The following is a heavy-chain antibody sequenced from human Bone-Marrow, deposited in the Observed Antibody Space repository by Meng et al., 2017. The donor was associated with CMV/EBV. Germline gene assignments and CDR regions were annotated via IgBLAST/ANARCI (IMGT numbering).Heavy chain of an antibody. V-gene: IGHV3-7*01. D-gene: IGHD4-17*01. CDR2: IKQDGSEK. J-gene: IGHJ4*02. CDR3: ATAPYGDSPLVD. Sequence: GGSLRLSCVASGFTFSSYWMSWVRQAPGKGLDWLANIKQDGSEKYYLDSVKGRFTISRDNAKNSLYLQMNSLRAEDTAVYYCATAPYGDSPLVDWGQGTLVNVSS. CDR1: GFTFSSYW.